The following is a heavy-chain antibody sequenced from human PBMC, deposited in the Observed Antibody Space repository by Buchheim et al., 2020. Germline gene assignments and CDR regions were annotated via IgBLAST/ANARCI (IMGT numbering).Heavy chain of an antibody. CDR3: ARSKNGYQIDY. CDR2: IYYSGNT. V-gene: IGHV4-31*03. Sequence: QVQLQESGPGLVKPSQTLSLTCTVSGGSINSGGHYWSWIRQYPGKGLEWIGYIYYSGNTYYNSSLKSRVTISVDTSKNQFSLRLSSVTAADTAVYYCARSKNGYQIDYWGQGTL. D-gene: IGHD5-24*01. J-gene: IGHJ4*02. CDR1: GGSINSGGHY.